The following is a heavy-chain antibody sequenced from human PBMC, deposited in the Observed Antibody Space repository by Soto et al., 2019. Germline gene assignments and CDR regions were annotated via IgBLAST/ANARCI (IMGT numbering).Heavy chain of an antibody. J-gene: IGHJ4*02. Sequence: SETLSLTCAVYGGSFSGYYWSWIRRPPGKGLEWIGEINHSGSTNYNPSLKSRVTISVDTSKNQFSLKLSSVTAADTAVYYCARGPLPAAARTRFDYWGQGTLVTVSS. V-gene: IGHV4-34*01. CDR3: ARGPLPAAARTRFDY. CDR1: GGSFSGYY. D-gene: IGHD6-13*01. CDR2: INHSGST.